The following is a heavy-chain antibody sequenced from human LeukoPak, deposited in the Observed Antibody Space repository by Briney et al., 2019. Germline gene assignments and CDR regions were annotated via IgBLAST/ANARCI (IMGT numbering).Heavy chain of an antibody. CDR1: GYIFTAYY. Sequence: GASVKVSCKASGYIFTAYYMYWVRQAPGQGLEWMGWINLNSGGTNYARKFQGRVTMTRDTSISTAYMELSRLRSDDTAVYYCARESGSYFRAADYWGQGTLVTVSP. CDR2: INLNSGGT. CDR3: ARESGSYFRAADY. V-gene: IGHV1-2*02. D-gene: IGHD1-26*01. J-gene: IGHJ4*02.